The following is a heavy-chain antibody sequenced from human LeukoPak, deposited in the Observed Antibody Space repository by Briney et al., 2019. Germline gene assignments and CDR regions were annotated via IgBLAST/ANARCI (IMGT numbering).Heavy chain of an antibody. CDR1: GGSISSYY. D-gene: IGHD4-11*01. CDR2: IYYSGST. J-gene: IGHJ5*02. Sequence: PSETLSLTCTVSGGSISSYYWSWIREPPGKGLEWIGYIYYSGSTNYSPSLKSRVTISVDTSKNQFSLKLSSVTAADTAVYYCARAQGCSNFANWFDAWGQGTLVTASS. V-gene: IGHV4-59*08. CDR3: ARAQGCSNFANWFDA.